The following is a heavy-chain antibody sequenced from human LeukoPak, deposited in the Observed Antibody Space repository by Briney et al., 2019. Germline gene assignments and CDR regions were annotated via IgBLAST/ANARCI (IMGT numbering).Heavy chain of an antibody. Sequence: SETLSLTCTVSGGSISSYYWSWIRQPPGKGLEWIGYIYYSGSTNYNPSLKSRVTISVDRSKNQFSLKLSSVTAADTAVYYCARLHIVVVPAAIPHYYMDVWGKGTTVTVSS. D-gene: IGHD2-2*01. J-gene: IGHJ6*03. CDR1: GGSISSYY. CDR2: IYYSGST. V-gene: IGHV4-59*12. CDR3: ARLHIVVVPAAIPHYYMDV.